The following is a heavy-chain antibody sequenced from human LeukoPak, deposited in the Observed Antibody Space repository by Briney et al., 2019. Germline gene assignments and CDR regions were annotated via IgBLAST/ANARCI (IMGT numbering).Heavy chain of an antibody. CDR3: AREDIVATLVDY. CDR2: INPNSGGT. Sequence: GASVKVSCKASGYTFTGYYMHWVRQAPGQGLEWMGWINPNSGGTNYAQKFQGRVTMTGDTSISTAYMELSRLRSDDTAVYYCAREDIVATLVDYWGQGTLVTVSS. D-gene: IGHD5-12*01. CDR1: GYTFTGYY. V-gene: IGHV1-2*02. J-gene: IGHJ4*02.